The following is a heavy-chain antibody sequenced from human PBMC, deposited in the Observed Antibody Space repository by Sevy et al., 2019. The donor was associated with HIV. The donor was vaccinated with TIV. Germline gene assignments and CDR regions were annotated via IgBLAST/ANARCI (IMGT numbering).Heavy chain of an antibody. V-gene: IGHV4-34*01. D-gene: IGHD3-3*01. J-gene: IGHJ4*02. Sequence: SETLSLTCTVYGGSFSDFYWNWMRQPPGKGLEWIGEINHNGVTNYNPSLKSRVTISADAPNRQFFLNLGSVTAADTAVYYCARLDTKIKIFGVPRGAYWGPGTLVTVSS. CDR3: ARLDTKIKIFGVPRGAY. CDR2: INHNGVT. CDR1: GGSFSDFY.